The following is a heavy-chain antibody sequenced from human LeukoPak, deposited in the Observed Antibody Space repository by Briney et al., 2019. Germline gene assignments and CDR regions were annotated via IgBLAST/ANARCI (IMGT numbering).Heavy chain of an antibody. V-gene: IGHV3-53*01. CDR2: IYSAGSA. J-gene: IGHJ4*02. Sequence: GGSLRLSCAASGFTVSSNYMSWVRQAPGKGLDWVSVIYSAGSAYYADSVKGRFTISRDNSKSTLYLQMNSLRAEDTAVYYCARDESFYGSGRYYWGQGTLVTVSS. CDR3: ARDESFYGSGRYY. D-gene: IGHD3-10*01. CDR1: GFTVSSNY.